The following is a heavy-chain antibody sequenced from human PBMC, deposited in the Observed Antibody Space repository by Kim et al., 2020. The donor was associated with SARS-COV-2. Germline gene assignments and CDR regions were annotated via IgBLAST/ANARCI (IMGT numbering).Heavy chain of an antibody. V-gene: IGHV3-30*04. D-gene: IGHD6-19*01. Sequence: GGSLRLSCAASGFTFSSYAMHWVRQAPGKGLEWVAVISYDGSNKYYVDSVKGRFTISRDNSKNTLYLQMNSLRAEDTAVYYCARVFEGSGWYLNYYYYGMDVWGQGTTVTVSS. CDR2: ISYDGSNK. CDR3: ARVFEGSGWYLNYYYYGMDV. CDR1: GFTFSSYA. J-gene: IGHJ6*02.